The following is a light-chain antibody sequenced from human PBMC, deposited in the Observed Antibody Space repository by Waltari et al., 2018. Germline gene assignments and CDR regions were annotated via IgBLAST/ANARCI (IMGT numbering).Light chain of an antibody. CDR2: KTS. CDR1: QRLSSY. Sequence: DIQMTQSPSTLSASVGDRVTIICRASQRLSSYLAWYQQKPGKAPKLLIYKTSSLETGVPSSFSGTGSGTEFTLTISSLQPDDSATYYCQQYNSYPFTFGPGTKVDIK. CDR3: QQYNSYPFT. V-gene: IGKV1-5*03. J-gene: IGKJ3*01.